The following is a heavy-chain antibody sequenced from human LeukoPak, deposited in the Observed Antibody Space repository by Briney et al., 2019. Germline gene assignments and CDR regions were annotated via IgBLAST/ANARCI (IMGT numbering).Heavy chain of an antibody. D-gene: IGHD3-3*01. J-gene: IGHJ6*03. Sequence: ASVKVSCKASGYTFPSYDINWVRQATGQGLEWMGWMNPNSGNTGYAQKFQGRVTITRNTSISTAYMELSSLRSEDTAVYYCARSSKARHYDFWSGYYLYYYMDVWGKGTTVTVSS. CDR1: GYTFPSYD. CDR3: ARSSKARHYDFWSGYYLYYYMDV. CDR2: MNPNSGNT. V-gene: IGHV1-8*03.